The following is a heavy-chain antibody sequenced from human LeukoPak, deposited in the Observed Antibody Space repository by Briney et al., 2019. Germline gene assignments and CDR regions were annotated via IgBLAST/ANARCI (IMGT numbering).Heavy chain of an antibody. CDR2: LSGSGGGT. Sequence: GGSLRLSCAASGFTFSTYAMSWVRQAPGNRLEWVSALSGSGGGTYYADSVKGRFTISRDNAKNSLYLQMNSLRDEDTAVYYCARDYGGYDSWGQGTLVTVSS. V-gene: IGHV3-23*01. D-gene: IGHD5-12*01. CDR1: GFTFSTYA. CDR3: ARDYGGYDS. J-gene: IGHJ4*02.